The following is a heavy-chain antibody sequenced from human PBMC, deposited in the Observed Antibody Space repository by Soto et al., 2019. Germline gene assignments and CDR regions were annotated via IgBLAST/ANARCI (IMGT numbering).Heavy chain of an antibody. CDR3: ARDGAPMKWEPYFFDY. V-gene: IGHV3-30-3*01. J-gene: IGHJ4*02. CDR2: VSYGGSDK. CDR1: GFTFSSYA. D-gene: IGHD1-26*01. Sequence: QVQLVESGGGVVQPGRSLRLSCAASGFTFSSYAMHWVRQAPGKGLEWVASVSYGGSDKYYADSVKGRFTISRDNSMNTLALQMNSLRAEDTAVYYCARDGAPMKWEPYFFDYCCQGTLVTVSS.